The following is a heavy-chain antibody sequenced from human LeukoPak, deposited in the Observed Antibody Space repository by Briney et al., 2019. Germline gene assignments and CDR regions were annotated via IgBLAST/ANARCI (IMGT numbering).Heavy chain of an antibody. V-gene: IGHV3-30*18. CDR3: AKDSSGYYNWFDP. D-gene: IGHD3-22*01. CDR1: GVTFISYC. J-gene: IGHJ5*02. CDR2: ISYDGNRK. Sequence: PGRSLILSCSAAGVTFISYCMHCVRQAPGKGLEWVADISYDGNRKYDADSVKGRFTISRDNSKNTLYLQMNSLRAEDTAVYYCAKDSSGYYNWFDPWGQGTLVTVSS.